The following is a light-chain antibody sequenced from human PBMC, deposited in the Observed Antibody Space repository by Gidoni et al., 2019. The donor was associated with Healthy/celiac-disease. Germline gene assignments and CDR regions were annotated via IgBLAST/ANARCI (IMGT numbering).Light chain of an antibody. CDR2: GAS. Sequence: EIVMTPSPATLSVSPGERATLSCMVSQSVSSNLAWYQQKPGQAPRLLIYGASTRATGIPARFSGSGSGTEFTLTISSLQSEDFAVYYCQQYNNWPLTFGGGTKVEIK. V-gene: IGKV3-15*01. CDR3: QQYNNWPLT. CDR1: QSVSSN. J-gene: IGKJ4*01.